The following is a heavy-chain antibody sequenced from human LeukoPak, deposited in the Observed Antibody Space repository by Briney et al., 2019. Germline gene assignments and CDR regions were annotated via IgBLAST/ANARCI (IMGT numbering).Heavy chain of an antibody. V-gene: IGHV3-30*18. J-gene: IGHJ4*02. D-gene: IGHD1-26*01. Sequence: GGCLRLSSAASGFTFSSYGMHSGCPTPREGLGWGAVISYVGSNKYYAHSVKGRFTISRDNSKNTLYLQMNSLRAEDTAVYYCAKDLSGGSPGDYWGQGTLVTVSS. CDR1: GFTFSSYG. CDR3: AKDLSGGSPGDY. CDR2: ISYVGSNK.